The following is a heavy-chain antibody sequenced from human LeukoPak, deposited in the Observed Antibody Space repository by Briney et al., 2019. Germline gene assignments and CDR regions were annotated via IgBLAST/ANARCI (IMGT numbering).Heavy chain of an antibody. V-gene: IGHV3-21*01. CDR2: ISSSSSNI. CDR1: GFTFARYS. J-gene: IGHJ4*02. D-gene: IGHD3-22*01. CDR3: VRAVEYYYDSSGYAVDY. Sequence: PGGSLRPSCAASGFTFARYSMNWVRQAPGKGLEWVSSISSSSSNIYYADSVTGRFTISRDNAKNSLYLQMNSLRAEDTAVYYCVRAVEYYYDSSGYAVDYWGQGTLVTVSS.